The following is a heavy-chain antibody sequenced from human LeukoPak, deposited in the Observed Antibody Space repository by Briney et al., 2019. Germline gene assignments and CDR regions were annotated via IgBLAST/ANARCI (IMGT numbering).Heavy chain of an antibody. J-gene: IGHJ4*02. Sequence: GGSLRLSCAASGFTFSGYSMNWVRQAPGKGLEWVSYITSGGSTIYYADSVKGRFTISRDNPKNSLYLQMSSLRDEDTAVYYCARGWRGYSFDYWGQGTLVTVSS. CDR2: ITSGGSTI. CDR1: GFTFSGYS. D-gene: IGHD3-3*01. V-gene: IGHV3-48*02. CDR3: ARGWRGYSFDY.